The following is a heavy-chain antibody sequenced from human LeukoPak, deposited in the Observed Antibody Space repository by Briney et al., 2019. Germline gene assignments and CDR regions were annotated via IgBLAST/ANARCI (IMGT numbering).Heavy chain of an antibody. J-gene: IGHJ6*03. CDR1: GGSFSGYY. V-gene: IGHV4-34*01. Sequence: PSETLSLTCAVYGGSFSGYYWSWIRQPPGKGLEWIGEINHSGSTNYNPSLKSRVTISVDTSKNQFSLKLSSVTAADTAVYYCARSYSSSWLNYYYYYMDVWGKGTTVTVSS. CDR2: INHSGST. CDR3: ARSYSSSWLNYYYYYMDV. D-gene: IGHD6-13*01.